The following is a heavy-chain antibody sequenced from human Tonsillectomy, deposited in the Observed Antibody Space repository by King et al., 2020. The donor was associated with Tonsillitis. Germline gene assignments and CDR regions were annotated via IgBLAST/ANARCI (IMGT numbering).Heavy chain of an antibody. CDR2: IYWDDDK. J-gene: IGHJ3*02. D-gene: IGHD3-3*01. CDR3: ARFWSGYFVSLHDAFDI. V-gene: IGHV2-5*02. Sequence: LKESGPTLVKPTQTLTLTCTFSGFSLSTSGVGVGWLRQPPGKALEWLSPIYWDDDKRYSLSLKSRLTITKDTSKNQVVLTMTNMDPVDTATYYRARFWSGYFVSLHDAFDIWGQGKMVTVSS. CDR1: GFSLSTSGVG.